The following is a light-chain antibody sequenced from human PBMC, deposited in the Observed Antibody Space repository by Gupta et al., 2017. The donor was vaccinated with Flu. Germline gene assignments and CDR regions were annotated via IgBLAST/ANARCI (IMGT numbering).Light chain of an antibody. CDR3: QQEDNLPLT. CDR1: QDITNY. Sequence: DIQMTQSPSSLSASVGDRVTITCQASQDITNYLHWYQQKPGKAPQLLIYDASTLETGVPSRFSGSGFGTDFTFTISSLQPEDIATYYCQQEDNLPLTFGGGTKVEI. V-gene: IGKV1-33*01. CDR2: DAS. J-gene: IGKJ4*01.